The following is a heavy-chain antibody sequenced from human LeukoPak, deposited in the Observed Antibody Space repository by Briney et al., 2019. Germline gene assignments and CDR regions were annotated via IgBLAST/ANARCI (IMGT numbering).Heavy chain of an antibody. D-gene: IGHD1-7*01. V-gene: IGHV1-18*01. CDR3: ARDQITGTTLYYYYGMDV. J-gene: IGHJ6*02. CDR1: GYTFTSYD. CDR2: ISAYNGNT. Sequence: GASVKVSCKASGYTFTSYDINWVRQATGQGLEWMGWISAYNGNTNYAQKLQGRVTMTTDTSTSTAYMELRSLRSDDTAVYYCARDQITGTTLYYYYGMDVWGQGTTVTVSS.